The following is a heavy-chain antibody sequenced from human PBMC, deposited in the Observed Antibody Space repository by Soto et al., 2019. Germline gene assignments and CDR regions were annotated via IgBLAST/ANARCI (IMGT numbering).Heavy chain of an antibody. J-gene: IGHJ4*02. D-gene: IGHD3-16*02. CDR3: ARDGLLFSGPYRPSRFDY. V-gene: IGHV3-7*03. CDR1: GFKFSNYW. Sequence: EVQLVESGGTLVQPGRSLRLSCAASGFKFSNYWMSWVRQAPGKGLEWVGNIKHDTSEAHYADSVKGRFTITRDNIKNFLFLQMNGLRADDPASYYCARDGLLFSGPYRPSRFDYWGLGTLVTVSS. CDR2: IKHDTSEA.